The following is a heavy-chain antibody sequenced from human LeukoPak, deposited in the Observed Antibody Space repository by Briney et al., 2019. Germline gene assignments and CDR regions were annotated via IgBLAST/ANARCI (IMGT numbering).Heavy chain of an antibody. J-gene: IGHJ4*02. Sequence: SETLSLTCTVSGGSISGYFWSWIRQPAGKGLEWIGRIHPSGSSNYNPSLKSRLTMSVDTSKNQFSLNLSSVTAADTAVYYCAKRRGDYYDSSGYSNWGQGTLVTVSS. V-gene: IGHV4-4*07. CDR1: GGSISGYF. D-gene: IGHD3-22*01. CDR3: AKRRGDYYDSSGYSN. CDR2: IHPSGSS.